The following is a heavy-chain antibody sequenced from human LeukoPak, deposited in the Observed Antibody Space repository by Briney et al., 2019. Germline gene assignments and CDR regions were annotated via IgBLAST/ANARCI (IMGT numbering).Heavy chain of an antibody. CDR1: GYTFTAYY. CDR3: ARDRIQLWQGNWFDP. CDR2: INPNSGGT. D-gene: IGHD5-18*01. J-gene: IGHJ5*02. Sequence: ASVKVSCKASGYTFTAYYIHLVRQAPGQGLEWMGWINPNSGGTRYAQKFQGRVTMTRDTSISTAYMELSRLRSDDTAVYYCARDRIQLWQGNWFDPWGQGTLVTVSS. V-gene: IGHV1-2*02.